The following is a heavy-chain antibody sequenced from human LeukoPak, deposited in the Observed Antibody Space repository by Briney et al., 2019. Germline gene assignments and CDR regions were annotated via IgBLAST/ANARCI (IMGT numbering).Heavy chain of an antibody. CDR3: ARALNPLPGTYYFDY. V-gene: IGHV4-4*07. CDR1: GPPINSHY. CDR2: IYISGST. J-gene: IGHJ4*02. Sequence: PSETLSLTCTVSGPPINSHYWSWIRQPAGKGLEWIGRIYISGSTNYNSSLQSRVTMSVDTSKNQFSLKLSSVTAADTAVYYCARALNPLPGTYYFDYWGQGTLVTVSS. D-gene: IGHD2-15*01.